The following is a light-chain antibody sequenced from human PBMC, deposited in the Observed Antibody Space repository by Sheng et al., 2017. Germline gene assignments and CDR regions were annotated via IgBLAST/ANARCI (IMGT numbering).Light chain of an antibody. J-gene: IGKJ1*01. Sequence: IAMTQSPESLAVSLGERATINCRSSRTILYSSKQKDYLAWYQQKPGQPPKLLIYWASTRDSGVPDRFSGSGSGTDFTLTISSLQAEDVAVYYCQQYYSSPRTFGQGTRVEIK. CDR1: RTILYSSKQKDY. CDR3: QQYYSSPRT. V-gene: IGKV4-1*01. CDR2: WAS.